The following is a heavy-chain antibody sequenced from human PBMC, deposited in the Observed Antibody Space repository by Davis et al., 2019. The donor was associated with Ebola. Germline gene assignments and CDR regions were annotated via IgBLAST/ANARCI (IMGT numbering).Heavy chain of an antibody. D-gene: IGHD3-10*01. J-gene: IGHJ6*04. Sequence: GESLKISCAASGFTFSSYSMNWVRQAPGKGLEWVSSISSSSSYIYYADSVKGRFTISRDNAKNSLYLQMNSLRAEDTAVYYCARTELLWFGELFTIYGMDVWGKGTTVTVSS. CDR1: GFTFSSYS. CDR3: ARTELLWFGELFTIYGMDV. CDR2: ISSSSSYI. V-gene: IGHV3-21*01.